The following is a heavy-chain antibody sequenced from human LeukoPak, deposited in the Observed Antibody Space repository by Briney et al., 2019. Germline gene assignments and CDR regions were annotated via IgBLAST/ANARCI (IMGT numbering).Heavy chain of an antibody. V-gene: IGHV3-30-3*01. CDR3: AKALPYCSSTSCYDWFDP. CDR1: GFTFSSYA. Sequence: GGSLRLSCAASGFTFSSYAMHWVRQAPGKGLEWVAVISYDGSNKYYADSVKGRFTISRDNSKNTLYLQMNSLRAEDTAVYYCAKALPYCSSTSCYDWFDPWGQGTLVTVSS. D-gene: IGHD2-2*01. CDR2: ISYDGSNK. J-gene: IGHJ5*02.